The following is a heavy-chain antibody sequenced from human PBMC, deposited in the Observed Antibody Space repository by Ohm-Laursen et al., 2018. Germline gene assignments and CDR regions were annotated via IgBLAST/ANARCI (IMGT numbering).Heavy chain of an antibody. CDR3: ASYGDYNAFDI. J-gene: IGHJ3*02. CDR1: GFTFSDYY. V-gene: IGHV3-11*04. D-gene: IGHD4-17*01. CDR2: ISSSGSTI. Sequence: SLRLSCAASGFTFSDYYMSWIRQAPGKGLEWVSYISSSGSTIYYADSVKGRFTTSRDNSKNTLHLQMNSLRAEDTAVYYCASYGDYNAFDIWGQGTMVTVSS.